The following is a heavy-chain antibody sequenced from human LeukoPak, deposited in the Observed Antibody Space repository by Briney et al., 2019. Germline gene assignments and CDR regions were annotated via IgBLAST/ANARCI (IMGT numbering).Heavy chain of an antibody. CDR3: AKGLTGYSNYGMDV. Sequence: GGSLRLSCEASAFIFSGHWLNWVRQAPGKGLEWVSAISGTGSRTYYADSVKGRFTISRDNSKNTLYLQMKSLRVEHTARYYCAKGLTGYSNYGMDVWGQGTTVTVSS. CDR2: ISGTGSRT. CDR1: AFIFSGHW. J-gene: IGHJ6*02. D-gene: IGHD3-9*01. V-gene: IGHV3-23*01.